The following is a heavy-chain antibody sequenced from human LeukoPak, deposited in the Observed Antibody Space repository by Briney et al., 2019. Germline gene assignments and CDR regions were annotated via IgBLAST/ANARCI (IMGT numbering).Heavy chain of an antibody. CDR2: ISSSTSYI. Sequence: PGGSLRLSCAASGFTFSSYSMNWVRQAPGKGLEWVSSISSSTSYIYYADSVKGRFTISRDNAKNSLYLQMNSLRAEDTAVYYCARMGLVPVVPAAILAGAFDIWGQGTMVTVSS. J-gene: IGHJ3*02. CDR1: GFTFSSYS. D-gene: IGHD2-2*01. V-gene: IGHV3-21*01. CDR3: ARMGLVPVVPAAILAGAFDI.